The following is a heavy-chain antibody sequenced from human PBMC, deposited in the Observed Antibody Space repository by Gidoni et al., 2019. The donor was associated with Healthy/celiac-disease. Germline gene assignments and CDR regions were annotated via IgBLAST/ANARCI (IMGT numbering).Heavy chain of an antibody. CDR1: GYTFTGYY. CDR2: INPNSGGT. CDR3: ARAAMPGIAEGSLFDY. D-gene: IGHD6-13*01. Sequence: QVQLVQSGAEVKQPGASVKVSCKASGYTFTGYYMHWVRQAPGQGLEWMGWINPNSGGTNYAQKFQGRVTMTRDTSISTAYMELSRLRSDDTAVYYCARAAMPGIAEGSLFDYWGQGTLVTVSS. J-gene: IGHJ4*02. V-gene: IGHV1-2*02.